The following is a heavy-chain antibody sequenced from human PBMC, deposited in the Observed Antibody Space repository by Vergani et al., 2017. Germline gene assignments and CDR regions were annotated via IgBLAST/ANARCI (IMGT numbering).Heavy chain of an antibody. Sequence: EVQLVESGGGLVKPGGSLRLSCAASGFTFSSYSMNWVRQAPGKGLEWVSLISGDGGSTYYADSVKGRFTISRDNSKNSLYLQMNSLRTEDTALYYCAKDHGPATAYWPRYYYYGMDVWGQGTTVTXSS. J-gene: IGHJ6*02. CDR2: ISGDGGST. V-gene: IGHV3-43*02. CDR3: AKDHGPATAYWPRYYYYGMDV. CDR1: GFTFSSYS. D-gene: IGHD2-21*02.